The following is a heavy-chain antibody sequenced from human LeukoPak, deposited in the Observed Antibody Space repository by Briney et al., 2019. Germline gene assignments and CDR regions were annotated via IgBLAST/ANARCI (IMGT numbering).Heavy chain of an antibody. V-gene: IGHV4-34*01. D-gene: IGHD6-13*01. J-gene: IGHJ6*04. CDR2: INHSGST. CDR1: GGSFSGYY. Sequence: SETLSLTCAVYGGSFSGYYWSWIRQPPGKGLEWIGEINHSGSTNYNPSLKSRVTISVDTSKNQFSLKLSSVTAADTAVYYCARDAPTAPASSSWYGVFNYYYGMDVWGKETTVTVSS. CDR3: ARDAPTAPASSSWYGVFNYYYGMDV.